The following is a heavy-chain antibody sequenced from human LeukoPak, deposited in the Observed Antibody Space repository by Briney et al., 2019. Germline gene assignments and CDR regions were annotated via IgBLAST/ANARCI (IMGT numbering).Heavy chain of an antibody. Sequence: SETLSLTCAVSGGSISSGGYSWSWIRQPPGKGLEWIGYIYYSGSTYYNPSLKSRVTISVDTSKNQFSLKLSSVTAADTAVYYCARVRSSIAARRGVDYWGQGTLVTVSS. D-gene: IGHD6-6*01. CDR2: IYYSGST. V-gene: IGHV4-30-4*07. CDR3: ARVRSSIAARRGVDY. J-gene: IGHJ4*02. CDR1: GGSISSGGYS.